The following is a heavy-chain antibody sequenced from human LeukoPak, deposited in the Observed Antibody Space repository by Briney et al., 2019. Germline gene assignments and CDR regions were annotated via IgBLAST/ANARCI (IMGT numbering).Heavy chain of an antibody. CDR3: AIGEVWCESSCSLY. Sequence: ASVKVSCKASGYTFTSYDINWVRQATGQGLEWMGWMNPNSGNTGYAQKFQGRVTMTRNTSISTAYMELSSLRSEDTAVYYCAIGEVWCESSCSLYWGQGSLVTVSS. CDR2: MNPNSGNT. J-gene: IGHJ4*02. V-gene: IGHV1-8*01. CDR1: GYTFTSYD. D-gene: IGHD3-22*01.